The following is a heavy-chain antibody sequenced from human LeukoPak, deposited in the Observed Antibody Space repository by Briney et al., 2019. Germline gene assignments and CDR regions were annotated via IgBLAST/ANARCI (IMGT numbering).Heavy chain of an antibody. V-gene: IGHV4-59*08. J-gene: IGHJ4*02. Sequence: PSETLSLTCTVSGGSISSYYWSWIRQPPGKGLEWIGYIYYSGSTNYNPSLKSRVTISVDTSKNQFSLLLNSVTPEDTAMYYCARYSGLGVPDYWGQGTLVTVSS. CDR3: ARYSGLGVPDY. D-gene: IGHD2-21*01. CDR1: GGSISSYY. CDR2: IYYSGST.